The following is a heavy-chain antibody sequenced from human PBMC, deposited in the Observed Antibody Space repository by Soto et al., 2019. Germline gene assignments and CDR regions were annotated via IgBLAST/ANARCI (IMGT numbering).Heavy chain of an antibody. CDR2: IIPIVTTP. D-gene: IGHD6-6*01. Sequence: QVRLVQSGAEVKKPGSSVKVSCEASGGTFSSYAVTWVRQAPGQGLEWMGGIIPIVTTPNYAQKFQGRVTITADESTSTAYMELSSLRSEDTAVYYCAEGKQLGFDYWGQGTLVTVSS. CDR1: GGTFSSYA. J-gene: IGHJ4*02. CDR3: AEGKQLGFDY. V-gene: IGHV1-69*01.